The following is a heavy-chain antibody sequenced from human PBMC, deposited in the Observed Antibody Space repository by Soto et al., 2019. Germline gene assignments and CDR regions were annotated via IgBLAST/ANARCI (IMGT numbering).Heavy chain of an antibody. Sequence: PGESLKISCKGSGYRFTSSWIGWVRQMPGKGLEWMGIIYPGDSDTRYRPSFQGQVTISADKSSSTAHLQWNSLQASDTAMYYCARLPGIVAPGTVFLDNWGQGTMVTVSS. D-gene: IGHD1-1*01. CDR3: ARLPGIVAPGTVFLDN. CDR2: IYPGDSDT. V-gene: IGHV5-51*01. J-gene: IGHJ4*02. CDR1: GYRFTSSW.